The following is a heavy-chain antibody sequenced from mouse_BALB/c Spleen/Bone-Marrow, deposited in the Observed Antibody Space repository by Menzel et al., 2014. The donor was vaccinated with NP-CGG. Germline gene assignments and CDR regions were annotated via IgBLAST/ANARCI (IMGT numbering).Heavy chain of an antibody. CDR2: IYPGNSDT. CDR3: TRGITTVVATRAMDY. Sequence: VQLKESGTVLARPGASVKMSCKASGYTFTSYWMHWVKQRPGQGLEWIGAIYPGNSDTSYNQKFKGKAKLTAVTSTSTAYMDLSSLTNEDSAVYYCTRGITTVVATRAMDYWGQGTSVIVSS. CDR1: GYTFTSYW. J-gene: IGHJ4*01. D-gene: IGHD1-1*01. V-gene: IGHV1-5*01.